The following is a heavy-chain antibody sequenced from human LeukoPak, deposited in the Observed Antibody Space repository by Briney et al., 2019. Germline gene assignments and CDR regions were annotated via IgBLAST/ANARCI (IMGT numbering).Heavy chain of an antibody. CDR3: ARQNIEGNIAVAQYNWFEP. CDR1: GYNFTIYW. J-gene: IGHJ5*02. CDR2: IYPGDSDT. D-gene: IGHD6-19*01. Sequence: GESVKISCKGSGYNFTIYWMGWVRQMPGKGLEWMGIIYPGDSDTRYSPSVQGQVTISADKSISTAYLQWSSLKASDTAMYYWARQNIEGNIAVAQYNWFEPWGKGTLLLVSS. V-gene: IGHV5-51*01.